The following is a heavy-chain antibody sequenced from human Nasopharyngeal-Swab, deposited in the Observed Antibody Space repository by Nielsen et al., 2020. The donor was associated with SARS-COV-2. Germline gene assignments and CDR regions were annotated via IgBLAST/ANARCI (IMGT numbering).Heavy chain of an antibody. V-gene: IGHV4-4*02. CDR1: GGSISSSNW. Sequence: SETLSLTCAVSGGSISSSNWWSWVRQPPGKGLEWIGEIYHSGSTYYNPSLKSRVTISVDTSKNQFSLKLSSVTAADTAVYYCARHAGYCSSTSCYSSRGNDAFDIWGQGTMVTVSS. J-gene: IGHJ3*02. CDR2: IYHSGST. CDR3: ARHAGYCSSTSCYSSRGNDAFDI. D-gene: IGHD2-2*03.